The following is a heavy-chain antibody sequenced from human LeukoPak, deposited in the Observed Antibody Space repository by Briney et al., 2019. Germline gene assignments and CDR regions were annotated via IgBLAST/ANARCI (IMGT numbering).Heavy chain of an antibody. CDR2: IYYSGST. Sequence: SETLSLTCTVSGGSISSSSYYWGWIRQPPGKGLEWIGSIYYSGSTYYNPSLKSRVTISVDTSKNQFSLKLSSVTAADTAVYYCARRYGGNTGAFDIWGQGTMVTVSS. V-gene: IGHV4-39*01. CDR1: GGSISSSSYY. CDR3: ARRYGGNTGAFDI. D-gene: IGHD4-23*01. J-gene: IGHJ3*02.